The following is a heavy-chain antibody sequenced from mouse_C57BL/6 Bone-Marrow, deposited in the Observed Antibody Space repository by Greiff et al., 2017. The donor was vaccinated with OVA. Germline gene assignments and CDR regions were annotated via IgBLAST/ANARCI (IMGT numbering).Heavy chain of an antibody. CDR3: ARWGRCDYYAMDY. V-gene: IGHV1-55*01. CDR2: IYPGSGST. CDR1: GYTFTSYW. Sequence: QVQLQQPGAELVKPGASVKMSCKASGYTFTSYWITWVKQRPGQGLEWIGDIYPGSGSTNYNEKFKSKATLTVDPSSSTAYMQLSSLTSEDSAVYYCARWGRCDYYAMDYWGQGTSVTVSS. J-gene: IGHJ4*01.